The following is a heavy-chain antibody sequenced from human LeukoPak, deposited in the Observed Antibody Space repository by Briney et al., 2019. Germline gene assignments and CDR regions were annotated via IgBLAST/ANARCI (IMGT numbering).Heavy chain of an antibody. V-gene: IGHV3-30-3*01. J-gene: IGHJ4*02. CDR1: GFTFSSHA. CDR3: ARGSYGDLN. Sequence: GGSLRLSCSVSGFTFSSHAMHWVRQAPGKGLECVAYISYDGSFQYHADSVKGRFTISRDNSKNTLSLQMNSLRAEDTAVYYCARGSYGDLNWGQGTLVAVSS. D-gene: IGHD4-17*01. CDR2: ISYDGSFQ.